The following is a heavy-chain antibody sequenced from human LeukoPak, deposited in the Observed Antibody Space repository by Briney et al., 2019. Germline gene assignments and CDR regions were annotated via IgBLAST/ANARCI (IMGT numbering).Heavy chain of an antibody. CDR3: AGRPPTYSHDY. V-gene: IGHV4-39*01. CDR2: IYYSGST. J-gene: IGHJ4*02. Sequence: PSETLSLTCTVSGGSISSSSYYWGWIRQPPGKGLEWIGSIYYSGSTYYNPSLKSRVTISVDTSKNQFSLKLSSVTAADTAVYYCAGRPPTYSHDYWGQGTLVTVSS. CDR1: GGSISSSSYY. D-gene: IGHD5-12*01.